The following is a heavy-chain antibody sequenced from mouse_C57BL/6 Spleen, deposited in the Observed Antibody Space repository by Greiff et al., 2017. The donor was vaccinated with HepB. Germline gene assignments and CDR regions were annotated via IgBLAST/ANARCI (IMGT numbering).Heavy chain of an antibody. CDR2: IHPNSGST. V-gene: IGHV1-64*01. CDR1: GYTFTSYW. D-gene: IGHD2-1*01. Sequence: VQLQQPGAELVKPGASVKLSCKASGYTFTSYWMHWVKQRPGQGLEWIGMIHPNSGSTNYNEKFKSKATLTVDKSSSTAYMQLSSLTSEDSAVYYCARGGAIYYGNLGGYFDVWGTGTTVTVSS. J-gene: IGHJ1*03. CDR3: ARGGAIYYGNLGGYFDV.